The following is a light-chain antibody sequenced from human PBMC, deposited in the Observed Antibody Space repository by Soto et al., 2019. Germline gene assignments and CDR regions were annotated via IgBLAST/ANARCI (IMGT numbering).Light chain of an antibody. Sequence: IQLTQSPSSLSASVGDRVTITCRASQGISSYLAWYQQKPGKAPKLLIYAASTLQSGVPSRFSGSGSGTDFTLTIISLQPEDFATCYCQQLNSYPITFGQGTRLEIK. CDR3: QQLNSYPIT. V-gene: IGKV1-9*01. CDR1: QGISSY. J-gene: IGKJ5*01. CDR2: AAS.